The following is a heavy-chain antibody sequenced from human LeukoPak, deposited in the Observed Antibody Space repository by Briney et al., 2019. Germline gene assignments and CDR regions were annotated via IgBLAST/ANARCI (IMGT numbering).Heavy chain of an antibody. Sequence: GGSLRLSCAAPGFTFSSYEMNWVRQAPGKGLEWVSYISSSGSTIYYADSVKGRFTISRDNAKNSLYLQMNSLRAEDTAVYYCATPDLGYCSSTSCRRGGYWGQGTLVTVST. J-gene: IGHJ4*02. D-gene: IGHD2-2*01. CDR3: ATPDLGYCSSTSCRRGGY. CDR2: ISSSGSTI. V-gene: IGHV3-48*03. CDR1: GFTFSSYE.